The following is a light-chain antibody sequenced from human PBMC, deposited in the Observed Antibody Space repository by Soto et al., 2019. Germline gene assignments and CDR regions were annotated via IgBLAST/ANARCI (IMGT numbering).Light chain of an antibody. J-gene: IGKJ4*01. CDR2: GAS. V-gene: IGKV3-20*01. Sequence: IVLTQSPGTVSLSPGQRATLSCRASQSVSSSYLAWYQQKPGQAPRLLIYGASNRATGIPDRFSGSGSGTDFTLTISRLEPEDFAVYYCQQYGSSPLSFGGGTKVDIK. CDR1: QSVSSSY. CDR3: QQYGSSPLS.